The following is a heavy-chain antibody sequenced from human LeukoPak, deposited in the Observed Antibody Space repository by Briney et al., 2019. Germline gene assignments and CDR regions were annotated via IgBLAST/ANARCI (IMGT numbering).Heavy chain of an antibody. Sequence: SETLSLTCAVSGGSISRNTWRSWARQPPGKGLEWIAEIHDSGRTNYNPSLKSRVTISVDTSKNQFSLKLSSVTAADTAVYYCARQTFRDFWSGYYVDYWGQGTLVTVSS. CDR1: GGSISRNTW. CDR2: IHDSGRT. D-gene: IGHD3-3*01. V-gene: IGHV4-4*02. CDR3: ARQTFRDFWSGYYVDY. J-gene: IGHJ4*02.